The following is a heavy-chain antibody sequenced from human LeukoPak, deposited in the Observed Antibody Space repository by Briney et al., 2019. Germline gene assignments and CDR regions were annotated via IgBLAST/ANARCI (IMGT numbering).Heavy chain of an antibody. CDR2: IYHSGST. D-gene: IGHD2-21*01. CDR3: ARDPDGGCSYYYGMDV. J-gene: IGHJ6*02. CDR1: GGSISSSNW. Sequence: SETLSLTCAVSGGSISSSNWWSWVRQPPGKGLEWIGEIYHSGSTNYNPSLKSRVTISVDKSKNQFSLKLSSVTAADTAVYYCARDPDGGCSYYYGMDVWGQGTTVTVSS. V-gene: IGHV4-4*02.